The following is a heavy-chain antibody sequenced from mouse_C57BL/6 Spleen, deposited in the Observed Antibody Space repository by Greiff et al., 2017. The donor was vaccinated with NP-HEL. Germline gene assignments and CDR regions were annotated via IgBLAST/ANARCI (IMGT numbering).Heavy chain of an antibody. Sequence: VQLKESGAELVRPGASVKLSCTASGFNIKDDYMHWVKQRPEQGLEWIGWIDPENGDTEYASKFQGKATITADTSSNTAYLQLSSLTSEDTAVYYCTTTVEDFDYWGQGTTLTVSS. D-gene: IGHD1-1*01. CDR1: GFNIKDDY. CDR3: TTTVEDFDY. V-gene: IGHV14-4*01. J-gene: IGHJ2*01. CDR2: IDPENGDT.